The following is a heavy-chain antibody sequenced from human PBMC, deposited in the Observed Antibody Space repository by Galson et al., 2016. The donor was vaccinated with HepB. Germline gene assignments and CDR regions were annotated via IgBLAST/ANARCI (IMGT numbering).Heavy chain of an antibody. CDR3: AKDGRISCSSASCHDHFHY. D-gene: IGHD2-2*01. CDR1: GFTFSSYS. J-gene: IGHJ4*02. V-gene: IGHV3-21*01. CDR2: ISSSSDYI. Sequence: SLRLSCAASGFTFSSYSMNWVRQAPGKGLEWVSSISSSSDYIYYADSVKGRFTISRDNSKKTLYLQMNSLRAEDTAVYYCAKDGRISCSSASCHDHFHYWGQGTLVTVSS.